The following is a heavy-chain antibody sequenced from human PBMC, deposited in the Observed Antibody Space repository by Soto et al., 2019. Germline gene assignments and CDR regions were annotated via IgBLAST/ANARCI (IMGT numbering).Heavy chain of an antibody. V-gene: IGHV3-7*04. CDR3: AREIAAAGPDIYYYYYYMDV. D-gene: IGHD6-13*01. J-gene: IGHJ6*03. Sequence: GRFTISRDNAKNSLYLQMNSLRAEDTAVYYCAREIAAAGPDIYYYYYYMDVWGKGTTVTVSS.